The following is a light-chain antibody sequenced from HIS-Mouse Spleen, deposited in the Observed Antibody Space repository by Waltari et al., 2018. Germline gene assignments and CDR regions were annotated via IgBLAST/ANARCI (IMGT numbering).Light chain of an antibody. Sequence: QSALPQPRSVSGSPGQSLPISCTGTSSDVGGYNYVSWYHRHPGKAPKLMIYDVSKRPSGVPDRFSGSKSGNTASLTISGLQAEDEADYYCCSYAGSYTWVFGGGTKLTVL. CDR1: SSDVGGYNY. V-gene: IGLV2-11*01. J-gene: IGLJ3*02. CDR3: CSYAGSYTWV. CDR2: DVS.